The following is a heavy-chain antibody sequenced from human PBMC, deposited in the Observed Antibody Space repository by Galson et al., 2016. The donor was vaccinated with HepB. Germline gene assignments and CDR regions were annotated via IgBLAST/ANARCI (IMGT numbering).Heavy chain of an antibody. D-gene: IGHD5-12*01. V-gene: IGHV5-10-1*01. CDR3: ARHRISGYRGHDSESDY. CDR1: GYSFTNFW. CDR2: IDPSGSYI. Sequence: QSGAEVKKPGESLRISCKGSGYSFTNFWISWVRQMPGKGLEWMGRIDPSGSYINYSPSFQGHVTISADNSISTAYVQWSSLKASDPAMYYCARHRISGYRGHDSESDYWGQGSLVIVSS. J-gene: IGHJ4*02.